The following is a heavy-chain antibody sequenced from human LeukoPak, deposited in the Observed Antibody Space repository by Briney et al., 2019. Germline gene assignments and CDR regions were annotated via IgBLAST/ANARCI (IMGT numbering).Heavy chain of an antibody. CDR3: ARGIDAAPGY. D-gene: IGHD6-13*01. CDR1: GFAFSSYW. J-gene: IGHJ4*02. Sequence: GGSLRLSCAASGFAFSSYWMHWVRQAPGKGLVWVSRISTDGSGTTYAGSVKGRFTISRDNAKNTVYLQMNSLRAEDTAVYYCARGIDAAPGYWGQGTLVAVSS. V-gene: IGHV3-74*01. CDR2: ISTDGSGT.